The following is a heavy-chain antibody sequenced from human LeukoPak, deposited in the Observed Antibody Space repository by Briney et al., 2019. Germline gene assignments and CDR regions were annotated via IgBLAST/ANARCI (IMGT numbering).Heavy chain of an antibody. Sequence: ASVKVSCKSSGYTFTSYYMRWVRQAPGQGLEWMGIINPSGGSTSSAQNFQGRVTMTRDTSTSTVYMELSSLRSEDTAVYYCARGDPRGYCTSTSCPTGWFGPWGQGTLVTVSS. CDR3: ARGDPRGYCTSTSCPTGWFGP. CDR2: INPSGGST. J-gene: IGHJ5*02. V-gene: IGHV1-46*01. D-gene: IGHD2-2*01. CDR1: GYTFTSYY.